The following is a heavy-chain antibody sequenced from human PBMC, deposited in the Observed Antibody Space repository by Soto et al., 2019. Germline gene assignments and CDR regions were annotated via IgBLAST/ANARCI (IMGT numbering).Heavy chain of an antibody. V-gene: IGHV3-15*01. D-gene: IGHD4-17*01. CDR2: IKSKTDGGTT. CDR1: GFTFSNAW. Sequence: GGSLRLSCAASGFTFSNAWMSWVRQVPGKGLEWVGRIKSKTDGGTTDYAAPVKGRFTISRDDSKNTLYLQMNSLKTEDTAVYYCTTTLPDYGRNPEAFDIWGPGTMVTVSS. J-gene: IGHJ3*02. CDR3: TTTLPDYGRNPEAFDI.